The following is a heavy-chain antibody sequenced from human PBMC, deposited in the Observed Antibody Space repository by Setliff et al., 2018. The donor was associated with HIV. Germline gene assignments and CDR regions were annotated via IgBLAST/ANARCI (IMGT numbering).Heavy chain of an antibody. Sequence: SVKVSCKASGYTFTSYGISWVRQAPGQGLEWMGWISAYNGNTNYAHKLQGRVTMTTDTSTSTAYMELRSLRSDDTAVYYCARDPPLAAAGGPDAFDIWGQGTMVTVSS. CDR2: ISAYNGNT. J-gene: IGHJ3*02. CDR1: GYTFTSYG. D-gene: IGHD6-13*01. CDR3: ARDPPLAAAGGPDAFDI. V-gene: IGHV1-18*01.